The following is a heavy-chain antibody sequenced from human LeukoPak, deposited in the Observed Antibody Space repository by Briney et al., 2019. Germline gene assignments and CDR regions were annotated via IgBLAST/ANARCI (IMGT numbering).Heavy chain of an antibody. CDR1: GFTFSDYY. CDR3: ARDLNDSSGYYYAP. V-gene: IGHV3-11*01. J-gene: IGHJ5*02. Sequence: GGSLRLSCAASGFTFSDYYMSWIRQARGKGLEWVSYISSSGSTIYYADSVKGRFTISRDNAKNSLYLQMNSLRAEDTAVYYCARDLNDSSGYYYAPWGQGTLVTVSS. CDR2: ISSSGSTI. D-gene: IGHD3-22*01.